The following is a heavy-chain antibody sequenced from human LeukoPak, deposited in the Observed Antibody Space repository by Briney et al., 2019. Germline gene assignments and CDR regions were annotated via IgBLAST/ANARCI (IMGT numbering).Heavy chain of an antibody. CDR2: VSSSGSTI. D-gene: IGHD3-22*01. J-gene: IGHJ4*02. CDR3: ARGYYYDSSGYYYPPSG. CDR1: GFTFSSYG. Sequence: GGSLRLSCAASGFTFSSYGMHWVRQAPGKGLEWVSYVSSSGSTIYYADSVKGRFTISRDNAKNSLYLQMNSLRAEDTAVYYCARGYYYDSSGYYYPPSGWGQGTLVTVSS. V-gene: IGHV3-48*04.